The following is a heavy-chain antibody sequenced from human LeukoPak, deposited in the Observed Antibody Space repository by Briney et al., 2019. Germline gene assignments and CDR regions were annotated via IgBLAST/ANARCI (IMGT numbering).Heavy chain of an antibody. CDR2: IYYSGST. Sequence: SETLSLTCTVSGGSISSSSYYWGWIRQPPGKGLEWIGSIYYSGSTYYNPSLKSRVTISLDMSKNQFSLKLSSVTAADTAVYYCARPNLSSSWPSAFDIWGQGTKVTVSS. J-gene: IGHJ3*02. D-gene: IGHD6-13*01. CDR1: GGSISSSSYY. CDR3: ARPNLSSSWPSAFDI. V-gene: IGHV4-39*07.